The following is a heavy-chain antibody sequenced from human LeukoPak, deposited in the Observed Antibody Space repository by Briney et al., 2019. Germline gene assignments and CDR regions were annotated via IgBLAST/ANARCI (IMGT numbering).Heavy chain of an antibody. Sequence: SETPSLTCAVYGGSFSGFYWSWIRQPPGKGLEWIGEINHSGGTNYNPSLNSRVTISVDAFKNQFSLKLSSVTAADTAVYYCVIMVRGVIVSQGYFDYWGQGTLVTVSS. V-gene: IGHV4-34*01. J-gene: IGHJ4*02. CDR3: VIMVRGVIVSQGYFDY. D-gene: IGHD3-10*01. CDR1: GGSFSGFY. CDR2: INHSGGT.